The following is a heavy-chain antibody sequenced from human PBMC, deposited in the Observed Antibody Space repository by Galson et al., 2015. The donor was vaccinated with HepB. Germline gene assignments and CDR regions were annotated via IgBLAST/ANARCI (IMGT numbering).Heavy chain of an antibody. CDR1: GFTFSSYA. J-gene: IGHJ3*02. CDR2: ISGSGGST. Sequence: SLRLSCAASGFTFSSYAMSWVRQALGKGLEWVSAISGSGGSTYYADSVKGRFTISRDNSKNTLYLQMNSLRAEDTAVYYCAKDPVGYCSSTSCYLDAFDIWGQGTMVTVSS. CDR3: AKDPVGYCSSTSCYLDAFDI. D-gene: IGHD2-2*01. V-gene: IGHV3-23*01.